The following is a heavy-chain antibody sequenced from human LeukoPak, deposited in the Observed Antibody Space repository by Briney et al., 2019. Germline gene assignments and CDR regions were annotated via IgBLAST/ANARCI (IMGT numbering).Heavy chain of an antibody. Sequence: ASVKVSCKASGYTFTGHYMHWVRQAPGQGLEWMGWIKPDTGVTYYAQNFQGRFTMATDTSISTVYMELSSLRSDDTAVYYCARDNNWGPHYWGQGTLVTVSS. J-gene: IGHJ4*02. CDR1: GYTFTGHY. V-gene: IGHV1-2*02. CDR3: ARDNNWGPHY. CDR2: IKPDTGVT. D-gene: IGHD7-27*01.